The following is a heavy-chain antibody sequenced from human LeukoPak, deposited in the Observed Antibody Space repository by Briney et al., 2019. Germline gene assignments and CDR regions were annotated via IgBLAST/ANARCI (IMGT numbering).Heavy chain of an antibody. V-gene: IGHV4-30-2*01. CDR2: IYHSGST. J-gene: IGHJ3*02. Sequence: SETLYLTCAVSGGSISSGGYSWSWIRQPPGKGLEWIGYIYHSGSTYYNPSLKSRVTISVDRSKNQFSLKLSSVTAADTAVYYCARWGHDAFDIWGQGTMVTVSS. D-gene: IGHD3-16*01. CDR3: ARWGHDAFDI. CDR1: GGSISSGGYS.